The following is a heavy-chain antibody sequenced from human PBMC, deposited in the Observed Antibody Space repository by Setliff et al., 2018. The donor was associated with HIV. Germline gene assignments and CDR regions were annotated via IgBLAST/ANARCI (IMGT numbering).Heavy chain of an antibody. J-gene: IGHJ4*02. V-gene: IGHV4-59*01. CDR2: VYSTGST. CDR1: GGSMSRFY. Sequence: TLSLTCPVSGGSMSRFYWTWRRQPPGKGREWMGFVYSTGSTNYSPSFRGRLTIYLDTSENQFSLHLTSVTAADTAVYYCARAEGDAYNSLPYFDSWGPGALVTVSS. D-gene: IGHD1-1*01. CDR3: ARAEGDAYNSLPYFDS.